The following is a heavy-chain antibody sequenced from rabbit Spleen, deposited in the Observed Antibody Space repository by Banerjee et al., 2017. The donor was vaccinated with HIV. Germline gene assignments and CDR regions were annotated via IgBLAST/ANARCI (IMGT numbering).Heavy chain of an antibody. CDR3: ARDATGDSYYIYYFNL. CDR1: GFSFSNKAV. J-gene: IGHJ4*01. D-gene: IGHD8-1*01. Sequence: QEQLVESGGGLVKPEGSLKLSCTASGFSFSNKAVMCWVRQAPGKGLEWIACINAVTGKAVYASWAKGRFTFSKTSSTTVTLQMTSLTAADTATYFCARDATGDSYYIYYFNLWGPGTLVTVS. V-gene: IGHV1S45*01. CDR2: INAVTGKA.